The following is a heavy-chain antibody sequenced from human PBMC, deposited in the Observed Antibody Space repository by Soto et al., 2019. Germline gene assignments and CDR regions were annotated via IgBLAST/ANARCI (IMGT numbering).Heavy chain of an antibody. Sequence: SETLSLTCTVSGGSISSYYWSWIQQPPGKGLEWIGYIYYSGSTNYNPSLKSRVTMSLDTSKNQFSLKLNSVTAADTAVYYCAKDFTGSGRFFDSWGLGTLVTVSS. D-gene: IGHD6-19*01. V-gene: IGHV4-59*12. CDR2: IYYSGST. CDR1: GGSISSYY. J-gene: IGHJ4*02. CDR3: AKDFTGSGRFFDS.